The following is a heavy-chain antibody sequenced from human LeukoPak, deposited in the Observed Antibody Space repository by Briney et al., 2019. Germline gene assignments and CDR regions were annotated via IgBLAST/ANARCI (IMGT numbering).Heavy chain of an antibody. V-gene: IGHV3-23*01. CDR3: ASRPECYVARCLYYFDY. D-gene: IGHD3-10*02. Sequence: GGSLRPSCAASGFSFSSYAMGWVRQAPGKGLEWVSAIGGSGGDTYYADSVKGRFTISRDNSKNTLFLQVNSLRAGDTAVYYCASRPECYVARCLYYFDYWGQGTLVTVSS. CDR2: IGGSGGDT. CDR1: GFSFSSYA. J-gene: IGHJ4*02.